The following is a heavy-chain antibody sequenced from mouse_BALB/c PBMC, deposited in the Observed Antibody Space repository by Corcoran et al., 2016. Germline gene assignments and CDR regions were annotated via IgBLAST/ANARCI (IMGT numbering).Heavy chain of an antibody. J-gene: IGHJ2*01. V-gene: IGHV14-1*02. D-gene: IGHD1-1*01. Sequence: EVQLQQSGAELVRPGALVKLSCKASGFNIKDYYMHWVKQRPEQGLEWIGWIDPENGNTIYDPKFQGKASITAATSSNTAYLQVSSLTSEDTAVYYCARGTTVFDYGGPGTTLTVSS. CDR3: ARGTTVFDY. CDR2: IDPENGNT. CDR1: GFNIKDYY.